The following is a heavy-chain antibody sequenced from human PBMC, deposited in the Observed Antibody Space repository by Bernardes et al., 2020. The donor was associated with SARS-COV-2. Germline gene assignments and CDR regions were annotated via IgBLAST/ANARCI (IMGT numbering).Heavy chain of an antibody. CDR3: ARCYFESTGNSNRGSFDI. V-gene: IGHV4-31*03. D-gene: IGHD2-8*02. CDR2: VSYSGIA. Sequence: TLSLTCTVSGDSLTHYGYYWTWIRQHPGKGLEWIGYVSYSGIAYYNPSFTSRVTISEDTSENHFSLQLSSVTAADTAVYYCARCYFESTGNSNRGSFDIWGQGTLVTVSS. CDR1: GDSLTHYGYY. J-gene: IGHJ3*02.